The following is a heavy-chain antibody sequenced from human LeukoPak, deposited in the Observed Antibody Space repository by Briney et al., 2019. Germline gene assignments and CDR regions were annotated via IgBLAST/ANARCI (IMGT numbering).Heavy chain of an antibody. D-gene: IGHD6-19*01. CDR1: GGTFSSYA. Sequence: SVKVSCKASGGTFSSYAISWVRQAPGQGLEWMGGIIPIFGTANYAQKFQGRVTMTRNTSISTAYVELSSLRSEDTAVYYRARGPLAVAGWFDPWGQGTLVTVSS. V-gene: IGHV1-69*05. CDR3: ARGPLAVAGWFDP. CDR2: IIPIFGTA. J-gene: IGHJ5*02.